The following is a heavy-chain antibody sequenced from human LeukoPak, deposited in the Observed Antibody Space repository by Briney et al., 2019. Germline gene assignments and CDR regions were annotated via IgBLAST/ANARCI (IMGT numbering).Heavy chain of an antibody. D-gene: IGHD3-3*01. CDR2: ISYDGSNK. J-gene: IGHJ4*02. V-gene: IGHV3-30*03. Sequence: GGSLRLSCAASGFTFSSYGMHWVRQAPGKGLEWVAVISYDGSNKYYADSVKGRFTIPRDNSKNTLYLQMNSLRAEDTAVYYCARGLEWLDYWGQGTLVTVSS. CDR3: ARGLEWLDY. CDR1: GFTFSSYG.